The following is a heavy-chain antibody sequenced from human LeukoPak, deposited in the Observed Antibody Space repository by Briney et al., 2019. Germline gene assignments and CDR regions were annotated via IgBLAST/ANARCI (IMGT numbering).Heavy chain of an antibody. J-gene: IGHJ1*01. CDR3: ATYSGSYFLH. CDR1: GYTLTQLA. Sequence: GASVKVSCKVSGYTLTQLAIHWVRQAPGKGLEWMGGFEPEDDETIYAQRLQGRVTMTEDTSTDTANMELSGLRSEDTAVYYCATYSGSYFLHWGQGTLVTVSS. CDR2: FEPEDDET. D-gene: IGHD1-26*01. V-gene: IGHV1-24*01.